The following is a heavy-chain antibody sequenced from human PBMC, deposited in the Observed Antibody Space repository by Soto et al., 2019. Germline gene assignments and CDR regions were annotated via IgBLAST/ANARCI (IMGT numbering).Heavy chain of an antibody. CDR1: GYTFTSYG. V-gene: IGHV1-69*13. CDR2: ITPIFGTA. Sequence: RASVKVSCKASGYTFTSYGISWVRQAPGQGLEWMGGITPIFGTANYAQKFQGRVTITADESTSTAYMELSSLRSEDTAVYYCEKRPLNGQSQGWFDPWGQGTLVNVSS. J-gene: IGHJ5*02. CDR3: EKRPLNGQSQGWFDP.